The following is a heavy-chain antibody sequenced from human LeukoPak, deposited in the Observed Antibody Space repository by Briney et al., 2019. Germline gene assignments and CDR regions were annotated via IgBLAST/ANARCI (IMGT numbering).Heavy chain of an antibody. D-gene: IGHD4/OR15-4a*01. CDR2: ISSSSSYI. J-gene: IGHJ3*02. Sequence: PGGSLRLSCAASGFTFSSYSMNWVRQAPGKGLEWVSSISSSSSYIYYADSVKGRFTISRDNAKNSLYLKMNSLRAEDTAVYYCARDKANAFDIWGQGTMVTVSS. CDR1: GFTFSSYS. V-gene: IGHV3-21*01. CDR3: ARDKANAFDI.